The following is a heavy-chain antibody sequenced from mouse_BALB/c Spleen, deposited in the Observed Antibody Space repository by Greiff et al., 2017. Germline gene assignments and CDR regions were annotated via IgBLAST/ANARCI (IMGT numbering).Heavy chain of an antibody. CDR3: ARITTDY. CDR2: INSNGGST. D-gene: IGHD1-1*01. V-gene: IGHV5-6-3*01. CDR1: GFTFSSYG. J-gene: IGHJ2*01. Sequence: EVMLVESGGGLVQPGGSLKLSCAASGFTFSSYGMSWVRQTPDKRLELVATINSNGGSTYYPDSVKGRFTISRDNAKNTLYLQMSSLKSEDTAMYYCARITTDYWGQGTTLTVSS.